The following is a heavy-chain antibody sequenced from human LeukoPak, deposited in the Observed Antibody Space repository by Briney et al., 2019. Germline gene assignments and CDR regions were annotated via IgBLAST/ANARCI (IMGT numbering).Heavy chain of an antibody. J-gene: IGHJ5*02. Sequence: ASVKVSCKASGYTFTGYYVHWVRQAPGQGLEWMGWINPNSGGTNYAQKFQGRVTMTRDTSISTAYMELSRLRSDDTAVYYCARDKGELLWFETWGQGTLVNVSS. CDR3: ARDKGELLWFET. D-gene: IGHD3-10*01. CDR1: GYTFTGYY. CDR2: INPNSGGT. V-gene: IGHV1-2*02.